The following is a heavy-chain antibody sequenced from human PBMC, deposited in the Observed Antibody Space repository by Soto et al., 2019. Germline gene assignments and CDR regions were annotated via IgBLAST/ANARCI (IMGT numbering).Heavy chain of an antibody. Sequence: GESLKISCKVSGYSFTSYWISWVRQMPGKGLEWMGRIDPSDSYTNYSPSFQGHVTISADKSISTAYLQWSSLKASDTAMYYCASNLETPNYYYYGMDVWGQGTTVTVSS. CDR3: ASNLETPNYYYYGMDV. D-gene: IGHD1-1*01. CDR2: IDPSDSYT. CDR1: GYSFTSYW. J-gene: IGHJ6*02. V-gene: IGHV5-10-1*01.